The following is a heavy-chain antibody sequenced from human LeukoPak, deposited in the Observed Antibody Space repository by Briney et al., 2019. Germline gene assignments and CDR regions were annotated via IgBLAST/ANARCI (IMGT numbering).Heavy chain of an antibody. CDR2: ISSSGSTI. J-gene: IGHJ4*02. CDR1: GFTFSSYE. CDR3: ARDRQGYCSGGSCYAIDY. Sequence: GGSLRLSCGAPGFTFSSYEMNWVRQAPGKGLEWVSYISSSGSTIYYADSVKGRFTISRDNAKNSLYLQMNSLRAEDTAVYYCARDRQGYCSGGSCYAIDYWGQGTLVTVSS. D-gene: IGHD2-15*01. V-gene: IGHV3-48*03.